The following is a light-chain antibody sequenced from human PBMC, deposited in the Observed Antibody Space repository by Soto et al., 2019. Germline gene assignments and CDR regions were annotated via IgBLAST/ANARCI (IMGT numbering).Light chain of an antibody. CDR1: QSISGW. CDR2: AAS. V-gene: IGKV1-5*01. Sequence: DIQMTQSPSTLSASVGYRVTITCRASQSISGWLAWYQHKPGKAPKSLIYAASNRATGIPERFSGSGSGTDFTLTISRLEPQDSAMYYCQQYVISVTFGQGTQREIK. CDR3: QQYVISVT. J-gene: IGKJ5*01.